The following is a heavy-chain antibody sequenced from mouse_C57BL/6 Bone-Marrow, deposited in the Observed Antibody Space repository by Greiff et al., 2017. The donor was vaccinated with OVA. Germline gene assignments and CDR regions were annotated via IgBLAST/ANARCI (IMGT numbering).Heavy chain of an antibody. J-gene: IGHJ3*01. V-gene: IGHV1-81*01. Sequence: VKLMESGAELARPGASVKLSCKASGYTFTSYGISWVKQRTGQGLEWIGEIYPRSGNTYYNEKFKGKATLTADKSSSTAYMELRSLTSEDSAVYFCARSPIYYYGSSFAYWGQGTLVTVSA. CDR2: IYPRSGNT. CDR3: ARSPIYYYGSSFAY. CDR1: GYTFTSYG. D-gene: IGHD1-1*01.